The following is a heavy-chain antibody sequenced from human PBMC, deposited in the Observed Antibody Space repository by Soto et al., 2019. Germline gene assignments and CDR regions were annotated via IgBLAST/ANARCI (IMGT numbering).Heavy chain of an antibody. CDR2: IYPSGMP. CDR3: ARDPKVVPAAILGTYYYYGMDV. J-gene: IGHJ6*02. D-gene: IGHD2-2*02. CDR1: GGSISNAAYS. Sequence: SETLSLTCTVSGGSISNAAYSWSWIRQPPGKGLEWIGYIYPSGMPFYNPSLRSRVTISIDRSNDQFSLNLKSVTAADTAVYYCARDPKVVPAAILGTYYYYGMDVWGQGTTVTVSS. V-gene: IGHV4-30-2*01.